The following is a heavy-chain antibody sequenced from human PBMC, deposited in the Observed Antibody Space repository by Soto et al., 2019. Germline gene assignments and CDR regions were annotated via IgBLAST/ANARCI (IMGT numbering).Heavy chain of an antibody. CDR1: GYTLTELS. D-gene: IGHD2-8*01. Sequence: ASVKVSCKVSGYTLTELSMHWVRQAPGKGLEWMGGFDPEDGETIYAQKFQGRVTMTEDTSTDTAYMELSSLRSEDTAVYYCATYASDCTNCVCYAFDIWGQGTMVTVSS. CDR3: ATYASDCTNCVCYAFDI. CDR2: FDPEDGET. J-gene: IGHJ3*02. V-gene: IGHV1-24*01.